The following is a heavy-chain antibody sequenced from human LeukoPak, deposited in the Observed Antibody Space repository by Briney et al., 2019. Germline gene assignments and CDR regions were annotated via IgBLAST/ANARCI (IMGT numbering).Heavy chain of an antibody. CDR3: VHQRYYYDSSGESYGMDV. CDR1: GYTLTELS. J-gene: IGHJ6*02. V-gene: IGHV1-24*01. D-gene: IGHD3-22*01. Sequence: ASVKVSCKVSGYTLTELSMHWVRQAPGKGLEWMGGFDPEDGETIYAQKFQGRVTMTEDTSTDTAYMELSSLRSEDTAVYYCVHQRYYYDSSGESYGMDVWGQGTTVTVSS. CDR2: FDPEDGET.